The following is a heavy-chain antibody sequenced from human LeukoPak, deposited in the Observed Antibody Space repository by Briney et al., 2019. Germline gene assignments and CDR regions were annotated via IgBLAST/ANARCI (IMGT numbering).Heavy chain of an antibody. D-gene: IGHD6-13*01. CDR1: GYTFTSYY. CDR2: INPSGGST. CDR3: ARDFVSRGIAAAGIDY. J-gene: IGHJ4*02. V-gene: IGHV1-46*01. Sequence: GASVKVSCKASGYTFTSYYMHWVRQAPGQGLEWMGIINPSGGSTSYAQKFQGRVTMTRDMSTSTVYMELSSLRSEDTAVYYCARDFVSRGIAAAGIDYWGQGTLVTVSS.